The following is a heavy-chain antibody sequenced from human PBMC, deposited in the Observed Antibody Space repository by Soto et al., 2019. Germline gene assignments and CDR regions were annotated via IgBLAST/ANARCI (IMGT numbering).Heavy chain of an antibody. CDR1: GFTFSSYA. V-gene: IGHV3-23*01. J-gene: IGHJ4*02. CDR3: AKRRSSGWDFYTPFDY. CDR2: ISNSGGST. D-gene: IGHD6-19*01. Sequence: GGSLRLSCAASGFTFSSYAMRWVRQAPGKGLEWVSIISNSGGSTYYADSVKGRFPISRDNSKNTLYLQMNSLRAEDTAVYYCAKRRSSGWDFYTPFDYWGQGT.